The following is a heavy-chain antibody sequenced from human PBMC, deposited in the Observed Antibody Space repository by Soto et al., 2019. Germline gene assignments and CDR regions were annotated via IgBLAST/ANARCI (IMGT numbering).Heavy chain of an antibody. J-gene: IGHJ5*02. CDR1: GYIFTTYW. D-gene: IGHD6-13*01. CDR3: ARHGTSWNNWFDP. Sequence: VESLKISCKGSGYIFTTYWICCFLQMPGKGLEWMGIIYPGDSDTRYSPSFQGQVTISADKSITTAYLQWSSLKASDTAMYYCARHGTSWNNWFDPWGQGTLVTVSS. V-gene: IGHV5-51*01. CDR2: IYPGDSDT.